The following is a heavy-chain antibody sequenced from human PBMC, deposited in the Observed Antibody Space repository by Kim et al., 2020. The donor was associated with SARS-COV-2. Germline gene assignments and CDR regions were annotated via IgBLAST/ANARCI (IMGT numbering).Heavy chain of an antibody. CDR2: IDDSGAT. D-gene: IGHD2-15*01. J-gene: IGHJ4*02. Sequence: SETLSLTCTVSSDSITGYYWSWIRQPPGKRLECIGYIDDSGATNYNPSLESRLTMSVDTSNNQLFMKLKSVTAADTAVYFCARELGASGTFDNWGQGILVTVSS. V-gene: IGHV4-59*01. CDR3: ARELGASGTFDN. CDR1: SDSITGYY.